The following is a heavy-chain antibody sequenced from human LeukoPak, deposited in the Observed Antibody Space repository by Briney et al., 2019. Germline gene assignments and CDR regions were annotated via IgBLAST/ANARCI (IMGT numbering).Heavy chain of an antibody. Sequence: ASVKVSCKASGYTFTSYGISWVRQAPGQGLEWMGWISAYNGNTNYAQKLQGRVTMTTDTSTSTAYMELRSLRSDDTAVYYCARDGISTVVPAAFDYWGQGTLVTVSS. CDR2: ISAYNGNT. D-gene: IGHD2-2*01. J-gene: IGHJ4*02. CDR3: ARDGISTVVPAAFDY. CDR1: GYTFTSYG. V-gene: IGHV1-18*01.